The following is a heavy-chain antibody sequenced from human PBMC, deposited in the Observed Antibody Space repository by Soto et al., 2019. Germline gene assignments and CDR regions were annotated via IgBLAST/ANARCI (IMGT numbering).Heavy chain of an antibody. CDR2: IYHSGST. J-gene: IGHJ4*02. Sequence: PSETLSLTCAVSGGSISSGGYSWSWIRQPPGKGLEWIGYIYHSGSTYYNPSLKSRVTISVDRSKNQFSLKLSSVTAADTAVYYCAGGKNAAIPDYWGQGTLVTVSS. V-gene: IGHV4-30-2*01. D-gene: IGHD5-18*01. CDR1: GGSISSGGYS. CDR3: AGGKNAAIPDY.